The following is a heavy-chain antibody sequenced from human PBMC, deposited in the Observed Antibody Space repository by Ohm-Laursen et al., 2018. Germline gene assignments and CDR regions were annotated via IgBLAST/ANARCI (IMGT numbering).Heavy chain of an antibody. D-gene: IGHD3-3*01. J-gene: IGHJ3*02. V-gene: IGHV3-48*03. CDR3: ASPKGLRFLEWSQKSDAFDI. CDR2: ISSSGSTI. CDR1: GFTFSSYE. Sequence: SLRLSCSASGFTFSSYEMNWVRQAPGKGLEWVSYISSSGSTIYYADSVKGRFTISRDNAKNSLYLQMNSLRAEDTAVYYCASPKGLRFLEWSQKSDAFDIWGQGTMVTVSS.